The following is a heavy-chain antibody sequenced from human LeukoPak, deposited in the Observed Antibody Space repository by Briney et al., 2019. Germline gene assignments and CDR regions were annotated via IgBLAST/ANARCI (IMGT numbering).Heavy chain of an antibody. D-gene: IGHD2-2*01. Sequence: ASQTLSLTCTVSGGSISSGGYYWSWIRQHPGKGLEWIGYIYNSGSTNYNPSLKSRVTISVDTSKNQFSLKLSSVTAADTAVYYCARDRCSSTSCYSDYYFGIDVWGKGTTVTVSS. CDR3: ARDRCSSTSCYSDYYFGIDV. CDR2: IYNSGST. V-gene: IGHV4-31*03. J-gene: IGHJ6*04. CDR1: GGSISSGGYY.